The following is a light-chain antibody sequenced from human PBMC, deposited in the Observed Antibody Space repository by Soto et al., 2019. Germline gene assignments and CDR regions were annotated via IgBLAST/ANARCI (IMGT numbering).Light chain of an antibody. Sequence: ESALTQSPGTLSLSPGDRATLSCSASQSVRSGHLAWYQQKPGQAPRLVIYDASTRPTGIPDRFSGGGSGTDFTLTISRVEPEDFAVYYCHQYGRSASSITFGPGTKVEIK. CDR2: DAS. V-gene: IGKV3-20*01. CDR3: HQYGRSASSIT. J-gene: IGKJ3*01. CDR1: QSVRSGH.